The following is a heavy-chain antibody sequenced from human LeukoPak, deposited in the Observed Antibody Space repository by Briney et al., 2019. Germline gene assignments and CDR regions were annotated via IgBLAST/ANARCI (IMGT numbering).Heavy chain of an antibody. Sequence: ASVKVSCKASGGTFSSYAISWVRQAPGQGLEWMGGIIPIFGTANYARKFQGRVTITADESTSTAYMELSSLRSEDTAVYYCAGVFGVVTMRYYYYYMDVWGKGTTVTVSS. D-gene: IGHD3-3*01. V-gene: IGHV1-69*13. J-gene: IGHJ6*03. CDR1: GGTFSSYA. CDR2: IIPIFGTA. CDR3: AGVFGVVTMRYYYYYMDV.